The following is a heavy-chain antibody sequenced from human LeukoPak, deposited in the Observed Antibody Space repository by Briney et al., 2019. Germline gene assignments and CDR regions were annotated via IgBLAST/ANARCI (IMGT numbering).Heavy chain of an antibody. CDR2: ISSSTSYI. D-gene: IGHD4-17*01. CDR1: GFTFSSYA. Sequence: GGSLRLSCAASGFTFSSYAMHWVRQAPGKGLEWVSSISSSTSYIYYADSVKGRFTISKDNAKNSLYLQMNSLRAEDTAVYYCARAGGSTVSHSDYWGQGTLVTVSS. CDR3: ARAGGSTVSHSDY. V-gene: IGHV3-21*01. J-gene: IGHJ4*02.